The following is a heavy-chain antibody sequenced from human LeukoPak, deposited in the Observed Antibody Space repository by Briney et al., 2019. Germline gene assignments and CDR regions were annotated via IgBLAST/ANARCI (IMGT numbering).Heavy chain of an antibody. CDR3: ARVWVDSSGRYFDY. CDR2: IYYSGST. D-gene: IGHD3-22*01. V-gene: IGHV4-59*01. Sequence: PSETLSLTCTVSGGSISSYYWSWIRQPPGKGLEWIGYIYYSGSTNYNPSLKSRVTISVDTSKNQFSLKLSSVTAADTAVYYCARVWVDSSGRYFDYWGQGTLVTVSS. CDR1: GGSISSYY. J-gene: IGHJ4*02.